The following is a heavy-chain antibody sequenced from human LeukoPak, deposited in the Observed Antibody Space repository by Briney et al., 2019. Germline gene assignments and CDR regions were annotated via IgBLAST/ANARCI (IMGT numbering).Heavy chain of an antibody. V-gene: IGHV1-2*02. J-gene: IGHJ3*02. CDR2: INPYSGDT. CDR3: ARNGSRYCSVGVCPGPWAFDI. Sequence: ASVKVSCKASGYTFSDYFMNWVRQAPGQGLEWMGWINPYSGDTDYPQNFQGRVTMTRDTSTSTVFLELSSLTSDDTAVYYCARNGSRYCSVGVCPGPWAFDIWGQGTHVIVSS. CDR1: GYTFSDYF. D-gene: IGHD2-8*02.